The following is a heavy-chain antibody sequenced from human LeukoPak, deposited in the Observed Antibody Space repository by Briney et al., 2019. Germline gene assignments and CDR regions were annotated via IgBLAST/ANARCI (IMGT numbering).Heavy chain of an antibody. CDR3: AKPFIVGATGYYYYYMDV. D-gene: IGHD1-26*01. J-gene: IGHJ6*03. Sequence: GGSLRLSCTVSGITVSSNFMSWVRQAPGKGLEWVSVIYSGGSTYYADSVKGRFTISRDNSKNTLYLQMNSLRAEDTAVYYCAKPFIVGATGYYYYYMDVWGKGTTVTVAS. CDR1: GITVSSNF. V-gene: IGHV3-66*02. CDR2: IYSGGST.